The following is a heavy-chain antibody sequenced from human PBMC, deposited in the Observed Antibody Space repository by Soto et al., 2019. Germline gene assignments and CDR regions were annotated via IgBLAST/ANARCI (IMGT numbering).Heavy chain of an antibody. V-gene: IGHV3-23*01. CDR3: AKSFSGYETLYYYYGMDV. J-gene: IGHJ6*02. Sequence: GGSLRLSCAASGFTFSSYAMSWVRQAPGKGLEWVSAISGSGGSTYYADSVKGRFTISRDNSKNTLYLQMNSLRAEDTAVYYCAKSFSGYETLYYYYGMDVWGQGTTVTVSS. CDR2: ISGSGGST. CDR1: GFTFSSYA. D-gene: IGHD3-3*01.